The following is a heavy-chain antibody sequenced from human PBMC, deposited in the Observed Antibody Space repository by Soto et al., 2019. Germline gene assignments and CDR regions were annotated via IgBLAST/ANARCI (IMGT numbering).Heavy chain of an antibody. V-gene: IGHV3-23*01. CDR1: GFTFCNYA. CDR2: ISGSGGST. Sequence: GGSLRLSCAASGFTFCNYAMTWVRQGPGKGLEWVSTISGSGGSTNFSDSVKGRFTISRDNSKNTLYLQMNSLRVEDTAVYYCARASGYCISTSCYGYYYYGMDVWGQGTTVTVSS. D-gene: IGHD2-2*01. J-gene: IGHJ6*02. CDR3: ARASGYCISTSCYGYYYYGMDV.